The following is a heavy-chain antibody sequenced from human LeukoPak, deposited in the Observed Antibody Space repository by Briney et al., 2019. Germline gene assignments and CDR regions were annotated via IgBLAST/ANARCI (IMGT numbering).Heavy chain of an antibody. Sequence: GSLRLSCAASGFTFDDYAMHWVRQAPGKGLEWVALISWEGHTTYYADSVRGRFTISRDNSKNSLYLRMNSLRTEDTAFYYCTRDTDYGSATNYFDSWGQGTLVSVSS. CDR1: GFTFDDYA. CDR3: TRDTDYGSATNYFDS. V-gene: IGHV3-43*01. D-gene: IGHD3-10*01. CDR2: ISWEGHTT. J-gene: IGHJ4*02.